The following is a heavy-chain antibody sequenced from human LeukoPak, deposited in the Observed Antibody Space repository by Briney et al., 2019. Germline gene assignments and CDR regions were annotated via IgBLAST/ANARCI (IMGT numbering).Heavy chain of an antibody. V-gene: IGHV3-23*01. D-gene: IGHD1-26*01. CDR3: AKVSGSHWYFDL. CDR1: GFTFSSYA. J-gene: IGHJ2*01. CDR2: ISGSGGST. Sequence: GGSLRLSCAASGFTFSSYAMSWVRQAPGKGLEWVSAISGSGGSTHYADSVKGRFTISRDNSKNTLYLQMNSLRAEDTAVYYCAKVSGSHWYFDLWGRGTLVTVSS.